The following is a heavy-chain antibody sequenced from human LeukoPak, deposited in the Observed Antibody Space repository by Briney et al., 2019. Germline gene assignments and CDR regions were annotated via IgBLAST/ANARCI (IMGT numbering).Heavy chain of an antibody. Sequence: SETLSLTCTVSGGSISSSSYYWGWIRQPPGKGLEWIGSIYYSGSTYYNPSLKSRVTISVDTSKNQFSLKLSSVTAADTAVYYCARQVGGSYPFDYWGQGTLVTVSS. CDR2: IYYSGST. V-gene: IGHV4-39*01. J-gene: IGHJ4*02. CDR1: GGSISSSSYY. D-gene: IGHD1-26*01. CDR3: ARQVGGSYPFDY.